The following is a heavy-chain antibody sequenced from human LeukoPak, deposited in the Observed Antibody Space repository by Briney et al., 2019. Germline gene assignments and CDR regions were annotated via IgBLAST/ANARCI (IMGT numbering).Heavy chain of an antibody. J-gene: IGHJ3*02. CDR1: GYTLTELS. CDR2: FDPEDGER. D-gene: IGHD6-13*01. CDR3: ARGGGIAAAGMTDAFDI. V-gene: IGHV1-24*01. Sequence: ASVKVSCKVSGYTLTELSMHWVRQAPGKGLEWMGGFDPEDGERFYAQKFQGRVTMTEDTSTDTAYMELSSLRSDDTAVYYCARGGGIAAAGMTDAFDIWGQGTMVTVSS.